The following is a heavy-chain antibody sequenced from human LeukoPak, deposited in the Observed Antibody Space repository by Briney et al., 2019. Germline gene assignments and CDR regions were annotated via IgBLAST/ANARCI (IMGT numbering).Heavy chain of an antibody. CDR2: ISYDGSNK. CDR1: GFTFSSYG. CDR3: IGYCSSTSCQGHDY. D-gene: IGHD2-2*01. Sequence: QPGRSLRLSCAASGFTFSSYGMHWVRQAPGKGLEWVAVISYDGSNKYYADSVKGRFTISRDNSKNTLYLQMNSLRAEDTAVYYCIGYCSSTSCQGHDYWGQGTLVTVSS. J-gene: IGHJ4*02. V-gene: IGHV3-30*03.